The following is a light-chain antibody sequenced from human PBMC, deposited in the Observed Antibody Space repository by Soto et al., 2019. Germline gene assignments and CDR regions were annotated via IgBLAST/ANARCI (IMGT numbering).Light chain of an antibody. CDR2: EVS. V-gene: IGLV2-14*01. CDR3: SSYTSSSTRV. CDR1: SSDVGGYKY. J-gene: IGLJ3*02. Sequence: QSALTQPASVSGSPGQSITISCTGTSSDVGGYKYVSWHQQHPGKAPKLMSYEVSNRPSGVASRFSGYKSDNTASLTISGLQAEDEADYYCSSYTSSSTRVFGGGTKLTVL.